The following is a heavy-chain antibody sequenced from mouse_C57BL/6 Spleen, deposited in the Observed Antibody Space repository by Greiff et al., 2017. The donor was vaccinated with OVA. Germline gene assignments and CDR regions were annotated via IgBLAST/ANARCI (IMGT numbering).Heavy chain of an antibody. V-gene: IGHV1-42*01. J-gene: IGHJ4*01. CDR2: INPSTGGT. CDR1: GYSFTGYY. D-gene: IGHD1-1*01. Sequence: EVQLQQSGPELVKPGASVKISCKASGYSFTGYYMNWVKQSPEKSLEWIGVINPSTGGTTYNQKFKAKATLTVDKSSSTAYMQHKSLTSEDSAVYYCARDPLLLRDYYAMDYWGQGTSVTVSS. CDR3: ARDPLLLRDYYAMDY.